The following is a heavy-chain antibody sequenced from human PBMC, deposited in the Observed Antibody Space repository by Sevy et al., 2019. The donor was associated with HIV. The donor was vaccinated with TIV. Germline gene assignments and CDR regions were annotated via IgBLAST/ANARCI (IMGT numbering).Heavy chain of an antibody. D-gene: IGHD2-2*01. Sequence: GGSLRLSCAASGFTFNNYAMSWVRKAPGKGLEWASAISSSGGSTYYADSVKGRFTISRDNSKNTLYLQMNSLRAEDTAIYYCAKDEKYQLPRGTFDYWGQGTLVTVSS. CDR1: GFTFNNYA. CDR2: ISSSGGST. CDR3: AKDEKYQLPRGTFDY. V-gene: IGHV3-23*01. J-gene: IGHJ4*02.